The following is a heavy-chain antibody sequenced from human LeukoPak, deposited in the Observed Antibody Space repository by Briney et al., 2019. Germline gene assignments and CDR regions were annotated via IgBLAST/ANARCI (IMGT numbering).Heavy chain of an antibody. J-gene: IGHJ4*02. Sequence: GASVKVSCKASGYTFTSYDFNGWRQATGQGLDWMGWMNPNSGNTGYAQKFQGRVTMTRNTSISTAYMELSSLRSEDTAVYYCARGDSNYVGDYWGQGTLVTVSS. D-gene: IGHD4-11*01. V-gene: IGHV1-8*01. CDR1: GYTFTSYD. CDR2: MNPNSGNT. CDR3: ARGDSNYVGDY.